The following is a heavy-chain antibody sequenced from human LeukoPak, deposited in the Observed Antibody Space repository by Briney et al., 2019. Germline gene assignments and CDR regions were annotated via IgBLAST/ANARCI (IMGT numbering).Heavy chain of an antibody. V-gene: IGHV3-66*01. J-gene: IGHJ4*02. CDR2: IYSGGST. D-gene: IGHD3-10*01. CDR3: ARDLGPVWFGELYFDY. CDR1: GFTVSSNY. Sequence: PGGSLRLSCAASGFTVSSNYMSWVRQAPGKGLEWVSVIYSGGSTYYADSVKGRFTISRDNAKNSLYLQMNSLRAEDTAVYYCARDLGPVWFGELYFDYWGQGTLVTVSS.